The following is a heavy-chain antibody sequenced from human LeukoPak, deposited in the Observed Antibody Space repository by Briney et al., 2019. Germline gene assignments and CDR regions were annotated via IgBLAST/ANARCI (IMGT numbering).Heavy chain of an antibody. D-gene: IGHD4-17*01. CDR1: GGSISSGGYS. Sequence: SETLSLTCAVSGGSISSGGYSWSWIRQPPGKGLERIGYIYHSGSTYYNPSLKSRVTISVDRSKNQFSLKLSSVTAADTAVYYCARSTVTQGGDAFDIWGQGTMVTVSS. J-gene: IGHJ3*02. V-gene: IGHV4-30-2*01. CDR2: IYHSGST. CDR3: ARSTVTQGGDAFDI.